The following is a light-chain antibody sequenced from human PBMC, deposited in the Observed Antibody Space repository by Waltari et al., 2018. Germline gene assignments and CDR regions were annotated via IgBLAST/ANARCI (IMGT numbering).Light chain of an antibody. J-gene: IGLJ2*01. CDR2: FRSDVDK. CDR3: LISHSSASV. V-gene: IGLV5-45*03. CDR1: GGIDVSDRE. Sequence: QAVLTEPSSLSASPVASARLNCTLHGGIDVSDREISWYQQTPGRPPQSHLWFRSDVDKQETSGHPSRFSGSKYASANAAIFRICGLQSEDDADYCCLISHSSASVFGGRTTRNVL.